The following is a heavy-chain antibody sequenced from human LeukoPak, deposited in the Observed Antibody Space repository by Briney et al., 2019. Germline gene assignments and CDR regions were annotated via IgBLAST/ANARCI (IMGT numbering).Heavy chain of an antibody. D-gene: IGHD3-10*01. CDR1: GFTFDDYA. V-gene: IGHV3-43*01. CDR2: ISWDGGST. CDR3: AKDLYGSGKDYGMDV. J-gene: IGHJ6*02. Sequence: GGSLRLSCAASGFTFDDYAMHWVRQAPGKGLEWVSLISWDGGSTYYADSVKGRFTISRDNSKNSLYLQMNSLRTEDTALYYCAKDLYGSGKDYGMDVWGQGTTVTVSS.